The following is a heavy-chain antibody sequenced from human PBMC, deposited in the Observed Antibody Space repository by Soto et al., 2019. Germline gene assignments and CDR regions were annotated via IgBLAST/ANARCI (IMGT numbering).Heavy chain of an antibody. CDR3: ARPGAPTDTVVYDF. CDR1: GYSFANYW. J-gene: IGHJ4*02. CDR2: IYPGDSET. Sequence: GESLKIYCKAPGYSFANYWIGWVCQKPGQGLEWMGVIYPGDSETTYSPSFEGQVIISVDRSRGTAFLEWSSLKASDTAMYYCARPGAPTDTVVYDFWGQGTQVTVSS. D-gene: IGHD5-18*01. V-gene: IGHV5-51*01.